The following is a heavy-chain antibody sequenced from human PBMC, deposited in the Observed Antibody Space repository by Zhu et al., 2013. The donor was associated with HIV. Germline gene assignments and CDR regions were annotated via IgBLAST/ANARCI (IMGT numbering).Heavy chain of an antibody. CDR2: IIPIFGTA. CDR3: ARDGFLYSSSWYRGAVDSYYYYYGMDV. Sequence: QVQLVQSGAEVKKPGSSVKVSCKASGGTFSSYAISWVRQAPGQGLEWMGGIIPIFGTANYAQKFQGRVTITADESTSTAYMELSSLRSEDTAVYYCARDGFLYSSSWYRGAVDSYYYYYGMDVWGRRDRRSTVSS. J-gene: IGHJ6*02. D-gene: IGHD6-13*01. CDR1: GGTFSSYA. V-gene: IGHV1-69*01.